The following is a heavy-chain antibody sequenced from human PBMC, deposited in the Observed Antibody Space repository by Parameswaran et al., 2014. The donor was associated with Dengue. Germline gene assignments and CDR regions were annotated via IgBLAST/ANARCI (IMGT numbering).Heavy chain of an antibody. J-gene: IGHJ4*02. D-gene: IGHD5-18*01. V-gene: IGHV4-34*01. CDR3: ARGRTRYSYGGLAFTINYFDY. CDR2: INHSGST. Sequence: VRQAPGKGLEWIGEINHSGSTNYNPSLKSRVTISVDTSKNQFSLKLSSVTAADTAVYYCARGRTRYSYGGLAFTINYFDYWGQGTLVTVSS.